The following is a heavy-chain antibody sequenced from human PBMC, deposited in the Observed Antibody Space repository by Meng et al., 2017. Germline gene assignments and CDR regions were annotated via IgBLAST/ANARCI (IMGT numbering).Heavy chain of an antibody. Sequence: QGPRVQAGAEVKKPGSSGKVSCKASGGTFMSDAISWVRQAPGQGLEWMGGIIPIFGTANYAQKFQGRVTITADKSTSTAYMELSSLRSEDTAVYYCARGVGYGGNSLYFDYWGQGTLVTVSS. CDR3: ARGVGYGGNSLYFDY. CDR1: GGTFMSDA. J-gene: IGHJ4*02. CDR2: IIPIFGTA. V-gene: IGHV1-69*06. D-gene: IGHD4-23*01.